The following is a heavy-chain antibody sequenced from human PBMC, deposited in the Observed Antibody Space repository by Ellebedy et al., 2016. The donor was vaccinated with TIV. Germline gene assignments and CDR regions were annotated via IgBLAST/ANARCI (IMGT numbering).Heavy chain of an antibody. D-gene: IGHD2-15*01. Sequence: GESLKISXAASGFTFSSYAMHWVRQAPGKGLEWVAVISYDGSNKYYADSVKGRFTISRDNSKNTLYLQMNSLRAEDTAVYYCARERIVVVVAATAWSYWGQGTLVTVSS. J-gene: IGHJ4*02. CDR2: ISYDGSNK. V-gene: IGHV3-30-3*01. CDR1: GFTFSSYA. CDR3: ARERIVVVVAATAWSY.